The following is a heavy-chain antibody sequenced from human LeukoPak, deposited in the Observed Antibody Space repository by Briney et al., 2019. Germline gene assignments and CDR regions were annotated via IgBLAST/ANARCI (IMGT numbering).Heavy chain of an antibody. J-gene: IGHJ4*02. CDR2: ISGSGGST. CDR3: AKTPGDCTGGTCYSFDY. CDR1: GFTFSSYA. V-gene: IGHV3-23*01. Sequence: GGSLRLSCAASGFTFSSYAMNWVRQAPGKGLEWVSAISGSGGSTYYADSVKGRFTVSRDNSKNTLYLQMNSLRAEDTAVYYCAKTPGDCTGGTCYSFDYWGQGSLVTVSS. D-gene: IGHD2-15*01.